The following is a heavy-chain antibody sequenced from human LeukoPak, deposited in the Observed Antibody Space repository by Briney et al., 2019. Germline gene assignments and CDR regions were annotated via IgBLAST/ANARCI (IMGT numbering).Heavy chain of an antibody. Sequence: PSDTLSLTCAVYGGSFSGYYWSWIRQPPGKGLEWIGEINHSGSTNYNPSLKSRVTISVDTSKNQFSLRLSSVTAADTAVYYCARGRWFDPWGQGTLVTVSS. CDR2: INHSGST. J-gene: IGHJ5*02. V-gene: IGHV4-34*01. CDR3: ARGRWFDP. CDR1: GGSFSGYY.